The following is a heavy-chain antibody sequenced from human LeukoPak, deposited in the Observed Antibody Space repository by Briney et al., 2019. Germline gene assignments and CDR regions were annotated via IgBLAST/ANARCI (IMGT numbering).Heavy chain of an antibody. CDR1: GFTFNRCW. J-gene: IGHJ1*01. Sequence: GGSLRLSCVVSGFTFNRCWMNRVRQAPGEGLEWVAHINPDGRDTYYVDSVKGRFTISRDNAQNSMYLQMNSLRVEDTAVYYCTSWGDTTAEYFQRWGQGTLVTVSS. CDR2: INPDGRDT. V-gene: IGHV3-7*01. CDR3: TSWGDTTAEYFQR. D-gene: IGHD2-21*02.